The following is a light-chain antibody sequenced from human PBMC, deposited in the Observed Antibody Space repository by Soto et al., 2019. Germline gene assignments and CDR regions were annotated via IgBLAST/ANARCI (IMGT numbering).Light chain of an antibody. J-gene: IGLJ1*01. CDR2: EVV. Sequence: QSALTQPPSASGSPGQSVTISCTGTKNDIGVYDFVSWYQHHPGKAPRLIIYEVVQRPSGVPDRFSGSKSGKTAPLTVSGLQAADEAYYFCKSYAGSNTYVFGSGTKLTVL. CDR1: KNDIGVYDF. V-gene: IGLV2-8*01. CDR3: KSYAGSNTYV.